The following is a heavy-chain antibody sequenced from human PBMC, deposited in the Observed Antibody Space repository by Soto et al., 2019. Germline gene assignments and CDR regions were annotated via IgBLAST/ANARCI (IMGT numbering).Heavy chain of an antibody. CDR2: IYYSGST. D-gene: IGHD2-2*02. V-gene: IGHV4-39*01. Sequence: SETLSLTCTVSGGSISSSSYYWGWIRQPPGKGLEWIGSIYYSGSTYYNPSLKSRVTISVDTSKNQFSLKLSSVTAADTAVYYCATVPAAIVSGYYYYYMDVWGKGTTVTVSS. CDR1: GGSISSSSYY. CDR3: ATVPAAIVSGYYYYYMDV. J-gene: IGHJ6*03.